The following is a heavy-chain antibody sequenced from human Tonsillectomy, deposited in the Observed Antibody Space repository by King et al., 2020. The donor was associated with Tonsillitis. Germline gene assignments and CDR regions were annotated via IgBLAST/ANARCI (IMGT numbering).Heavy chain of an antibody. J-gene: IGHJ4*02. Sequence: VQLVESGGGLVQPGGSLRLSCEASGFTFSTYAMSWVRPAPGKGPEWGSAISGRDTRTFYADSVKGRFTISRDDSKNKVSLQMSSLRAEDTAVYYCAKESPYSGNYRFYYFDYWGQGTLVTVSS. CDR3: AKESPYSGNYRFYYFDY. D-gene: IGHD1-26*01. CDR2: ISGRDTRT. V-gene: IGHV3-23*04. CDR1: GFTFSTYA.